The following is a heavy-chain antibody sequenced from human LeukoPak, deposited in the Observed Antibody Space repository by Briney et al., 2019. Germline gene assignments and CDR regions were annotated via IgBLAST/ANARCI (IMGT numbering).Heavy chain of an antibody. CDR2: ISYSGST. CDR1: GGSISSSSAY. V-gene: IGHV4-61*01. CDR3: ARGGGRHDY. J-gene: IGHJ4*02. Sequence: SETLSLTCTVSGGSISSSSAYWSWIRQPPGKGLEWMGYISYSGSTKYNPSLKSRVTISVDTSKNQFSLKLSSVTAADTAVYYCARGGGRHDYWGQGTLVTVSS. D-gene: IGHD3-16*01.